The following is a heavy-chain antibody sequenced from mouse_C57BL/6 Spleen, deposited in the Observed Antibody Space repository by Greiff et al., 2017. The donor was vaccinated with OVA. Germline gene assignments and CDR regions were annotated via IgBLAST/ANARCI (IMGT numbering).Heavy chain of an antibody. CDR1: GYTFTSYW. Sequence: QVQLQQPGAELVRPGSSVKQSCKASGYTFTSYWMHWVKQRPIQGLEWIGNIDPSDSETHYNQKFKDKATLTVDKSSSTAYMQLSSLTSEDSAVYYCARGGTVVAPYYAMDYWGQGTSVTVSS. D-gene: IGHD1-1*01. CDR2: IDPSDSET. J-gene: IGHJ4*01. CDR3: ARGGTVVAPYYAMDY. V-gene: IGHV1-52*01.